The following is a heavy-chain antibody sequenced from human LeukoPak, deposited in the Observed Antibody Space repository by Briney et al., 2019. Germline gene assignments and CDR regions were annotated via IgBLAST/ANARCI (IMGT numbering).Heavy chain of an antibody. Sequence: SETLSLTCTVSGGSISSSSYYWSWIRQPAGKGLEWIGRIYTSGSTNYNPSLKRRVTISVDTSKNQFSLKLSSVTAADTAVYYCARDRYYYDSSGTRWFDPWGQGTLVTVSS. CDR1: GGSISSSSYY. D-gene: IGHD3-22*01. CDR2: IYTSGST. V-gene: IGHV4-61*02. J-gene: IGHJ5*02. CDR3: ARDRYYYDSSGTRWFDP.